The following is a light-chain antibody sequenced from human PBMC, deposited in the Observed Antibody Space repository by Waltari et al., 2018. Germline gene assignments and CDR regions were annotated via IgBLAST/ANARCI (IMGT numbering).Light chain of an antibody. J-gene: IGKJ2*01. CDR3: MQTTHWRS. CDR2: EVS. V-gene: IGKV2D-29*01. Sequence: EIVMTQTPLSLSVTPGQAASITCKSSQSLLQSDGKTYLYWYLQRAGHSPQLLIYEVSKRFSGVSDRISGSGSGTDFTLTISRVETDDVGIYFCMQTTHWRSFGRGTKLEIK. CDR1: QSLLQSDGKTY.